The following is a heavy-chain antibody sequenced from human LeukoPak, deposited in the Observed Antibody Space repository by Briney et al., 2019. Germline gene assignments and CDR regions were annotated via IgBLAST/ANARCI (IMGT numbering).Heavy chain of an antibody. CDR3: AELGITMIGGV. J-gene: IGHJ6*04. CDR1: GFTFDDFG. CDR2: INWSGDSI. D-gene: IGHD3-10*02. V-gene: IGHV3-20*04. Sequence: GGSLRLSCAASGFTFDDFGMSWVRQVPGKGLEWVAGINWSGDSIHYADSVKGRFTISRDNAKNSLYLQMNSLRAEDTAVYYCAELGITMIGGVWGKGTTVTISS.